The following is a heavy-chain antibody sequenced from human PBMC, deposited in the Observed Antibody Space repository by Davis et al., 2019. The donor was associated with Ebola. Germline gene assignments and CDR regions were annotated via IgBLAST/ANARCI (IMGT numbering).Heavy chain of an antibody. D-gene: IGHD3-9*01. CDR2: ISYDGSNK. CDR1: GFTFSSYA. V-gene: IGHV3-30-3*01. J-gene: IGHJ6*04. CDR3: ARANYDILSPPLGDGMDV. Sequence: GESLKISCAASGFTFSSYAMHWVRQAPGKGLEWVAVISYDGSNKYYADSVKGRFTISRDNSKNTLYLQMNSLRAEDTAVYYCARANYDILSPPLGDGMDVWGKGTTVTVSS.